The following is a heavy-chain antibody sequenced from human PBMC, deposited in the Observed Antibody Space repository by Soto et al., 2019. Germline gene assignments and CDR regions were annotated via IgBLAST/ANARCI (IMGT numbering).Heavy chain of an antibody. J-gene: IGHJ3*02. V-gene: IGHV3-30-3*01. CDR3: ARLPIRGWRSDAFDI. Sequence: GGSLKLSCAASGFTFSSYAMHWVRQAPGKGLEWVAVISYDGSNKYYADSVKGRFTISRDNSKNTLYLQMNSLRAEDTAVYYCARLPIRGWRSDAFDIWGQGTMVTVSS. CDR1: GFTFSSYA. CDR2: ISYDGSNK. D-gene: IGHD3-10*01.